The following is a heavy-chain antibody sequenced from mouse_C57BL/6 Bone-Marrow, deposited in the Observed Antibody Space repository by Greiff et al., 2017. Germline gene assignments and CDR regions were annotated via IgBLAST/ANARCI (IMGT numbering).Heavy chain of an antibody. CDR2: IWSGGST. CDR3: ARNALSGYGYFYC. CDR1: GFSLTSYG. J-gene: IGHJ2*01. D-gene: IGHD2-2*01. V-gene: IGHV2-2*01. Sequence: VQLQQSGPGLVQPSQSLSITCTVSGFSLTSYGVHWVRQSPGKGLEWLGVIWSGGSTDYNAAFISRMSISKDNSKSQVFFKMNSLQADDTAIYYCARNALSGYGYFYCWGHGTTLTVSS.